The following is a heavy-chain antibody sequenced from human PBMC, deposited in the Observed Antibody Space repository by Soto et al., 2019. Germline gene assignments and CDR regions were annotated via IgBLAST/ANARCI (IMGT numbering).Heavy chain of an antibody. D-gene: IGHD3-3*01. CDR3: GERTESYDLAAIDF. CDR2: MYWNGDK. J-gene: IGHJ4*02. CDR1: GFSLSTGGVG. Sequence: QITLKASGPALVKPTQTLTLTCSFSGFSLSTGGVGVVWIRQPPGKALEWLAIMYWNGDKRYSPSLKSTLTITEDTSTNQVVLTMTYMDSVETATYYRGERTESYDLAAIDFWGQEALVAVS. V-gene: IGHV2-5*01.